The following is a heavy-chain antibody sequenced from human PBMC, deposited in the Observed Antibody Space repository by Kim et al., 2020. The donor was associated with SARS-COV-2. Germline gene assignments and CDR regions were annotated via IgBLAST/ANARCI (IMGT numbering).Heavy chain of an antibody. CDR1: GYTFTSYD. Sequence: ASVKVSCKASGYTFTSYDINWVRQATGQGLEWMGWMNPNSGNTGYAQKFQGRVTMTRNTSISTDYMELSSLRSEETAVDYCEREGRPYYYGSGTEVNWF. V-gene: IGHV1-8*01. CDR3: EREGRPYYYGSGTEVNWF. J-gene: IGHJ5*01. D-gene: IGHD3-10*01. CDR2: MNPNSGNT.